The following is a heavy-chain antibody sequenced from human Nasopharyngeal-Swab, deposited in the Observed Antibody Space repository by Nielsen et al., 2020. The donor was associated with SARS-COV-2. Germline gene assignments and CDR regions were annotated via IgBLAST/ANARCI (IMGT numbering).Heavy chain of an antibody. CDR1: GLGFSNYE. J-gene: IGHJ3*02. CDR3: AREVPYSGHDDAFDI. D-gene: IGHD5-12*01. CDR2: ISTTTATI. V-gene: IGHV3-48*03. Sequence: GESLKISCAASGLGFSNYEMNWVRQAPGKGLEWISHISTTTATIYYADSVKGRFTISRDNAKNSLYLQMNSLRAEDTAVYYCAREVPYSGHDDAFDIWGQGTMVTVSA.